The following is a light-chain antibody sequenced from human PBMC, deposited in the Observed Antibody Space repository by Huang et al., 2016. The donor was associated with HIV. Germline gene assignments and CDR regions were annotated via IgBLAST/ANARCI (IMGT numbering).Light chain of an antibody. Sequence: EIVLTQSPAVLSMSPGERASVTCRASLSVANQLAWYQQKPGRAPRLVIYDTSTRSGGVPARFSGSGSGTNFTLTINSLQSEDLAVYFCQHYNNWPLTFGGGTRVEIK. J-gene: IGKJ4*01. CDR2: DTS. CDR3: QHYNNWPLT. V-gene: IGKV3-15*01. CDR1: LSVANQ.